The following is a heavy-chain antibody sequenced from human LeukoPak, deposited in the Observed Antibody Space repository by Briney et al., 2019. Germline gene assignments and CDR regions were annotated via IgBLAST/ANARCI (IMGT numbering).Heavy chain of an antibody. CDR3: ASKVVSPPNYFDY. J-gene: IGHJ4*02. V-gene: IGHV4-30-4*01. Sequence: SETLSLTCTVSGGSISSGDYYWSWIRQPPGKGLEWIGYIYYSGSTYYNPSLKSRVTISVDKSKNQFSLKLSSVTAADTAVYYCASKVVSPPNYFDYWGQGTLVTVSS. CDR1: GGSISSGDYY. D-gene: IGHD3-16*02. CDR2: IYYSGST.